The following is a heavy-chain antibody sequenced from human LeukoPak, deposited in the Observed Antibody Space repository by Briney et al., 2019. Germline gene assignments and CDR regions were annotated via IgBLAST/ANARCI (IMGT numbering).Heavy chain of an antibody. Sequence: PGGSLRLSCVASGLXFSSYAMSWVRKAPGKGLEWVSAISVSGGSEYYAGSMKGRFTISRDNSKSTLYLQMHSLRAENTAVYYCAKAPSVGTDAFDVWGQGTMVTVSS. CDR2: ISVSGGSE. J-gene: IGHJ3*01. CDR3: AKAPSVGTDAFDV. V-gene: IGHV3-23*01. D-gene: IGHD7-27*01. CDR1: GLXFSSYA.